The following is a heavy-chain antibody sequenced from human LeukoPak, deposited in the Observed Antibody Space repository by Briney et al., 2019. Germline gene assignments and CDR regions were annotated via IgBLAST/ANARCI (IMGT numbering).Heavy chain of an antibody. CDR2: MNPSSGDT. D-gene: IGHD1/OR15-1a*01. V-gene: IGHV1-8*01. J-gene: IGHJ2*01. CDR1: GYTFTNFD. CDR3: TREHDKPMMHWYFSL. Sequence: ASVKVSCKASGYTFTNFDINWVRQATGQGPEWMGWMNPSSGDTGIAQKFQGRLTLTRDTSISTAYMELSHLTSEDTAIYFCTREHDKPMMHWYFSLWGRGSLVTVSS.